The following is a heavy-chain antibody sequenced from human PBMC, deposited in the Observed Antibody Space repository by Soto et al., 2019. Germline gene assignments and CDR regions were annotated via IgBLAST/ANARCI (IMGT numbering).Heavy chain of an antibody. D-gene: IGHD3-3*01. CDR3: ARNILRFLEWLFDY. Sequence: EVQLVESGGGLVQPGGSLRLSCAASGFTFSSYSMNWVRQAPGKGLEWVSYISSSSSTIYYADSVKGRFTISRDNAKNSLYLQINSLRAEDTAVYYCARNILRFLEWLFDYWGQGTLVTVSS. J-gene: IGHJ4*02. V-gene: IGHV3-48*01. CDR2: ISSSSSTI. CDR1: GFTFSSYS.